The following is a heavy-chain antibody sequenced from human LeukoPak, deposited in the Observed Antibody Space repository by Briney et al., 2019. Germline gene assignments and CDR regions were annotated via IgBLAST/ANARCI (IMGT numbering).Heavy chain of an antibody. V-gene: IGHV4-34*01. CDR1: GGSFSDYC. D-gene: IGHD5-24*01. CDR3: ARDSRDGYRHGIDY. Sequence: SETLSLTCAVYGGSFSDYCWSWIRQSPGGGLEWIGEINHSGSANYNPSLKSRVTISVDTSKNQFSLKLSSVTAADTAVYYCARDSRDGYRHGIDYWGQGTLVTVSS. J-gene: IGHJ4*02. CDR2: INHSGSA.